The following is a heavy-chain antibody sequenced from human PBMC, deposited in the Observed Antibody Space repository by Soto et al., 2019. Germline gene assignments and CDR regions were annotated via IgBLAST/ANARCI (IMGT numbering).Heavy chain of an antibody. CDR1: GGSFSGYY. V-gene: IGHV4-34*01. J-gene: IGHJ2*01. CDR3: ARESHDILTGPPWVWYFDL. CDR2: INDRGSI. Sequence: QVQLQQWGAGPLRPLETLSLTCGVSGGSFSGYYWAWIRQSPGKGLEWIGEINDRGSINYNPSLMSRVSISVDTSKNHYPLNLRSVTAADTAVYYCARESHDILTGPPWVWYFDLWGRGTLVTVSS. D-gene: IGHD3-9*01.